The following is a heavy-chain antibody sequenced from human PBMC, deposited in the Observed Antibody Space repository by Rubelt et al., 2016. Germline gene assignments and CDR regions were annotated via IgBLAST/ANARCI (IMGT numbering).Heavy chain of an antibody. J-gene: IGHJ4*02. CDR1: GGSISSSSYY. CDR2: IYYSGRT. D-gene: IGHD3-10*01. CDR3: TRDRGQLLIDY. Sequence: ESGPGLVKPSQTLSLTCTVSGGSISSSSYYWGWIREPLGKGLEGIGTIYYSGRTYSNPSLKSRVNVAPETSKKHFSLVVRSVTAADTAVYYCTRDRGQLLIDYWGQGTQVTVSS. V-gene: IGHV4-39*07.